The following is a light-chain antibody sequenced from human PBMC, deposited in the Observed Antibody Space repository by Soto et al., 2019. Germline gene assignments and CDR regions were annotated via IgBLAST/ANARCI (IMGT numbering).Light chain of an antibody. J-gene: IGKJ5*01. CDR3: HQYKNWPST. CDR2: GAS. CDR1: QSLGSN. Sequence: EIVMTQSPATLSVSPGERATLSCRASQSLGSNLAWYQQKPGRAPRLLIYGASARATGIPARFSGSGSGTELTLTISSLQSEDFAFYYCHQYKNWPSTFGQGTRLEIK. V-gene: IGKV3-15*01.